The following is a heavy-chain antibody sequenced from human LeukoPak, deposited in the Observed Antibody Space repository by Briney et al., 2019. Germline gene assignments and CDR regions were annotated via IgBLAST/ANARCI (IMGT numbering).Heavy chain of an antibody. CDR3: ARDGRYSSGWYYFDY. V-gene: IGHV3-23*01. Sequence: GGSLRLSCAASGFTFSSYSMNWVRQAPGKGLEWVSSIDYSGGSTYYADSVKGRFTISRDNSKNTLYLQMNSLRAEDTAVYYCARDGRYSSGWYYFDYWGQGTLVTVSS. CDR2: IDYSGGST. CDR1: GFTFSSYS. J-gene: IGHJ4*02. D-gene: IGHD6-19*01.